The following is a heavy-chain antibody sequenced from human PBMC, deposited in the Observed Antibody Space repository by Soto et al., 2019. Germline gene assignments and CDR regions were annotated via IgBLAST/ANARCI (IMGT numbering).Heavy chain of an antibody. D-gene: IGHD6-6*01. CDR2: SYYSGSS. CDR1: GGSISSSSYY. Sequence: QLQLQESGPGLVKPAETLSLTCTVSGGSISSSSYYWGWIRQPPGKGLEWSGSSYYSGSSYSNPSLQGRGPKSVDTSNNHYSLKLSYVTDPDTAVYYCARQISSGDAFDIWGPGTMVTVSS. V-gene: IGHV4-39*01. J-gene: IGHJ3*02. CDR3: ARQISSGDAFDI.